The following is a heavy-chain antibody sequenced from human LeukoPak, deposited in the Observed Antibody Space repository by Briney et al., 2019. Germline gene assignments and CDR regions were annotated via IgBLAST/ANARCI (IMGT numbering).Heavy chain of an antibody. CDR1: GGTFSNYA. D-gene: IGHD6-19*01. J-gene: IGHJ3*02. V-gene: IGHV1-69*01. CDR2: IIPIFGAA. CDR3: ARVRFSSGWYIAFDI. Sequence: ASVKVSCKASGGTFSNYAINWVRQAPGQGLEWMGGIIPIFGAANYAQKFQGRVTITADESTSTAYMELSSLRSEDTAVYYCARVRFSSGWYIAFDIWGQGTMVTVSS.